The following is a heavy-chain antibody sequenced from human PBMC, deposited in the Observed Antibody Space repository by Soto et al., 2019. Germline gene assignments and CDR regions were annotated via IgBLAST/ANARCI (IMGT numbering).Heavy chain of an antibody. V-gene: IGHV3-30*18. D-gene: IGHD2-15*01. CDR2: ISYDGSNK. CDR3: AKSRSGGSQGYGMDV. Sequence: GSLRLSCAASGFTFSSYGMHWVRQVPGKGLEWVAVISYDGSNKYYADSVKGRFTISRDNSKNTLYLQMNSLRAEDTAVYYCAKSRSGGSQGYGMDVWGQGTTVTVSS. J-gene: IGHJ6*02. CDR1: GFTFSSYG.